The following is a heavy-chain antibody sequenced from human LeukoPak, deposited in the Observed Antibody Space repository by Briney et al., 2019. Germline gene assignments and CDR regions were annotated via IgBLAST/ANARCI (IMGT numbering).Heavy chain of an antibody. J-gene: IGHJ4*02. D-gene: IGHD2-2*01. Sequence: ASVTVSCKASGGTFSSYAISWVRQAPGQGLEWMGRIIPILGIANYAQKFQGRVTITADKSTSTAYMELSSLRSEDTAVYYCARAVLPAAVVDYWGQGTLVTVSS. V-gene: IGHV1-69*04. CDR3: ARAVLPAAVVDY. CDR2: IIPILGIA. CDR1: GGTFSSYA.